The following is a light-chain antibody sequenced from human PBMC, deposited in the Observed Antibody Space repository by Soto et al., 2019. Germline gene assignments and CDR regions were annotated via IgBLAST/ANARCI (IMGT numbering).Light chain of an antibody. CDR1: QGVSSY. J-gene: IGKJ1*01. CDR2: AAS. Sequence: EIVLTHSPATLSLSPGERATLSCRASQGVSSYLAWYQQKPAQAPRLLIYAASRRARGIPERFSGSGSGTDFTLTLSRLEPEDFAAYYCQQYLTSPKTFGEGTKVDIK. CDR3: QQYLTSPKT. V-gene: IGKV3-20*01.